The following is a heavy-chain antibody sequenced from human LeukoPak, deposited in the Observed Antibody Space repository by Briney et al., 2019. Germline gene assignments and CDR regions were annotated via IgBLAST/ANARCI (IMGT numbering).Heavy chain of an antibody. CDR2: INSDGSST. D-gene: IGHD3-9*01. V-gene: IGHV3-74*01. J-gene: IGHJ6*02. Sequence: PGGSLRLSCAASGFTFSSYWMHWVRQAPGKGLVWVSRINSDGSSTSYADSVKGRFTISRDNAKNTLYLQMNSLRAEDTAVYYCARVPSEARPGPYDILTGYYYYYYYGMDVWGQGTTVTVSS. CDR1: GFTFSSYW. CDR3: ARVPSEARPGPYDILTGYYYYYYYGMDV.